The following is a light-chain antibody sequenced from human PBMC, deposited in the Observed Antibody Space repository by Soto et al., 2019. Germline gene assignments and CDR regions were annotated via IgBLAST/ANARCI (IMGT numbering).Light chain of an antibody. Sequence: IRMTQSPSSLSASVGDRVTITCRASQVITNDLGWYQQKPGKAPRRLIYAASSLQSGVPSRFSGSGSGTEFTLTISSLQPEDFATYYCLQHNTYSWTFGQGTKVDIK. V-gene: IGKV1-17*01. J-gene: IGKJ1*01. CDR2: AAS. CDR3: LQHNTYSWT. CDR1: QVITND.